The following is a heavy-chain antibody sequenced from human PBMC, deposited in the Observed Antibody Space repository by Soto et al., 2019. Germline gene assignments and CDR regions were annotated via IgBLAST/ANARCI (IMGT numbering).Heavy chain of an antibody. V-gene: IGHV4-59*08. D-gene: IGHD5-12*01. Sequence: SETLSLTCTVSAGSIKSFYWSWIRQPPGKGLEWIGYISDSGSTNYNPSLRSRVTISLDTSRNQFSLKLSSVTAADTAVYYCARTYSGYYFDYWGQGTLVTISS. CDR1: AGSIKSFY. CDR3: ARTYSGYYFDY. CDR2: ISDSGST. J-gene: IGHJ4*02.